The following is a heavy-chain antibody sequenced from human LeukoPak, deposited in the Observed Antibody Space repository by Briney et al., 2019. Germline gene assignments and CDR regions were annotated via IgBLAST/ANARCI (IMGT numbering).Heavy chain of an antibody. CDR1: GGSISSYY. CDR3: ARGYCGGGSCPYYYYYYMDV. D-gene: IGHD2-15*01. CDR2: IYYSGST. Sequence: PSETLSLTCTVSGGSISSYYWSWIRQPPGKGLEWIGYIYYSGSTNYNPSLKSRVTISVDTSKNQFSLKLSSVTAADTAVYYCARGYCGGGSCPYYYYYYMDVWGEGTTVTVSS. J-gene: IGHJ6*03. V-gene: IGHV4-59*01.